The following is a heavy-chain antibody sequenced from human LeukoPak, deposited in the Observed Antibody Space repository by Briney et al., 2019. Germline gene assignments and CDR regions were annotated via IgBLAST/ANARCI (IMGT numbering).Heavy chain of an antibody. Sequence: GGSLRLSCAASGFTFSNAWMSWVRQAPGKGLEWVGRIKSKTDGGTTDYAAPVKGRFTISRDDSKNTLYLQMNSLRAEDTAVYYCARTYCSSTSCYETGRFDPWGQGTLVTVSS. CDR2: IKSKTDGGTT. J-gene: IGHJ5*02. CDR1: GFTFSNAW. CDR3: ARTYCSSTSCYETGRFDP. V-gene: IGHV3-15*01. D-gene: IGHD2-2*01.